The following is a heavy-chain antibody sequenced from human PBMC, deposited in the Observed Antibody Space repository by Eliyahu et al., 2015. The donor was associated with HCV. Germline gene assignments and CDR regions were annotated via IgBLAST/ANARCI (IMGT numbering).Heavy chain of an antibody. Sequence: SYAMSWVRQAPGKGLEWVSAISGSGGSTYYADSVKGRFTISRDNSKNTLYLQMNSLRAEDTAVYYCAKSSENHNPFDEYFQHWGQGTLVTVSS. CDR1: SYA. CDR3: AKSSENHNPFDEYFQH. V-gene: IGHV3-23*01. CDR2: ISGSGGST. D-gene: IGHD1-14*01. J-gene: IGHJ1*01.